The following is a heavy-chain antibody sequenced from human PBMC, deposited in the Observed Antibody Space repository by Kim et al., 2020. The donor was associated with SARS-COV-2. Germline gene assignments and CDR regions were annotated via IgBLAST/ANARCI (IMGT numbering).Heavy chain of an antibody. J-gene: IGHJ4*02. CDR2: INSDGSST. Sequence: GGSLRLSCAASGFTFSSYWMHWVRQAPGKGLVWVSRINSDGSSTSYADSVKGRFTISRDNAKNTLYLQMNSLRAEDTAVYYCAREIRDTAMPNSLHRGSRVGDYWGQGTLVTVSS. V-gene: IGHV3-74*01. D-gene: IGHD5-18*01. CDR1: GFTFSSYW. CDR3: AREIRDTAMPNSLHRGSRVGDY.